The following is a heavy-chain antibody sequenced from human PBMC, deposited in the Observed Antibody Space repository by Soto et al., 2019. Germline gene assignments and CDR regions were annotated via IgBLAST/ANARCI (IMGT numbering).Heavy chain of an antibody. CDR1: GCTFTSYA. J-gene: IGHJ6*02. CDR3: ASSRITMVPYGMDV. V-gene: IGHV1-3*01. D-gene: IGHD3-10*01. CDR2: INAGNGNT. Sequence: ASVNVSCKASGCTFTSYAIHWVRQAPGQRLEWMGWINAGNGNTKYSQKFQGRVTITRDTSASTAYMELSSLRSEDTAVYYCASSRITMVPYGMDVWGQGTTVTVSS.